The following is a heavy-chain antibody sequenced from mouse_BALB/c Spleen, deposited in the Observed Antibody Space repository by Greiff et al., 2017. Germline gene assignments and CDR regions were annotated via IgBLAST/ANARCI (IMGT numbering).Heavy chain of an antibody. CDR1: GFSLTSYD. V-gene: IGHV2-9-2*01. CDR3: VSLYDGYSLAY. D-gene: IGHD2-3*01. Sequence: QVQLKESGPGLVAPSQSLSITCTVSGFSLTSYDISWIRQPPGKGLEWLGVILTGGGTNYNSAFMSRLSISKDNSKSQVFLKMNSLQTDDTAIYYCVSLYDGYSLAYWGQGTLVTVSA. J-gene: IGHJ3*01. CDR2: ILTGGGT.